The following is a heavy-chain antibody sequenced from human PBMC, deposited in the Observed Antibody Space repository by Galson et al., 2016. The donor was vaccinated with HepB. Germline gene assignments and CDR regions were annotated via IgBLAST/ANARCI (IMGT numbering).Heavy chain of an antibody. V-gene: IGHV3-30*03. CDR2: ISYDGGNK. CDR1: GFTLSSYG. J-gene: IGHJ4*02. CDR3: ATPYYDFWSGYNPFDY. Sequence: LRLSCAASGFTLSSYGMHLVRQAPGKGLEWVAVISYDGGNKYYADSVKGRFTISRDNSKNTLYLQMNSLRAEDTAVYYCATPYYDFWSGYNPFDYWGQGALVTVSS. D-gene: IGHD3-3*01.